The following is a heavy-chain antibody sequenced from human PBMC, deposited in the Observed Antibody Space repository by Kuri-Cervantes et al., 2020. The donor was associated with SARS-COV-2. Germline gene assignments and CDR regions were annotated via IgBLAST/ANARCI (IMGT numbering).Heavy chain of an antibody. D-gene: IGHD3-3*01. V-gene: IGHV3-23*01. J-gene: IGHJ4*02. CDR2: ISGRGGNNGRT. CDR3: ARGSKVLRFLEWLT. Sequence: GGSLRLSCVGSGFTFSNHGMSWVRQAPGKGREWVSGISGRGGNNGRTYYADSVKGRFTMSRDDPMNTLYLQMNSLRAEDTAVYYCARGSKVLRFLEWLTWGQGTLVTVSS. CDR1: GFTFSNHG.